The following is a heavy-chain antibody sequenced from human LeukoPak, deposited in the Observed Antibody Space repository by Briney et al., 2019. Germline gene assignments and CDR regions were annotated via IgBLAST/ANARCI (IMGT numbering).Heavy chain of an antibody. D-gene: IGHD6-13*01. J-gene: IGHJ5*02. Sequence: GGSLRLSCAASGFTFSSYSMNWVRQAPGKGLEWVSSISSSSSYIYYADSVKGRFTISRDSAKNSLYLQMNSLRAKDTAVYYCARGAAAAALNWFDPWGQGTLVTVSS. CDR3: ARGAAAAALNWFDP. CDR2: ISSSSSYI. CDR1: GFTFSSYS. V-gene: IGHV3-21*01.